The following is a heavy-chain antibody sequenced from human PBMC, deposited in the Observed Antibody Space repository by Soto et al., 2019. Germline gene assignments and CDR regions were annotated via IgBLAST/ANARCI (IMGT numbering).Heavy chain of an antibody. J-gene: IGHJ6*02. CDR1: GYTFTGYY. CDR2: INPNSGGT. D-gene: IGHD4-17*01. V-gene: IGHV1-2*02. CDR3: ATTVVTFYYYGLDV. Sequence: ASVKVSCKASGYTFTGYYMPWVRQAPGQGLEWMGWINPNSGGTNYAQKFQGSVTMTRDTSISTAYMELSRLRSDDTAVYYWATTVVTFYYYGLDVWGQGTTVTVS.